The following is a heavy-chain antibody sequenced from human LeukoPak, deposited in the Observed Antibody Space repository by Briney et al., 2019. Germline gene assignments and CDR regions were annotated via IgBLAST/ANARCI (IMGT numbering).Heavy chain of an antibody. CDR1: GGSFSGYY. J-gene: IGHJ5*02. CDR3: ARDQGNTAMDT. D-gene: IGHD5-18*01. Sequence: PSETLSLTCAVYGGSFSGYYWSWIRQPPGKGLEWIGEINHSGSTNYNPSLKSRVTISVDTSKNQFSLKLSSVTAADTAVYYCARDQGNTAMDTWGQGTLVTVSS. V-gene: IGHV4-34*01. CDR2: INHSGST.